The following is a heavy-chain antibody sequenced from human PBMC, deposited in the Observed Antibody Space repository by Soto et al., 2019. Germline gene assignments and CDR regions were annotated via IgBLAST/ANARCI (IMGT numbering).Heavy chain of an antibody. CDR1: GFIFSSST. Sequence: GGSLRLSCAASGFIFSSSTLSWVRQAPGKGLEWVSCISPSSSYIYYADSVKGRFSISRDSAKNSLFLEMNNLRAADTAVYYCARETRDSSAWGQGTLVTVSS. V-gene: IGHV3-21*01. J-gene: IGHJ5*02. CDR3: ARETRDSSA. D-gene: IGHD1-1*01. CDR2: ISPSSSYI.